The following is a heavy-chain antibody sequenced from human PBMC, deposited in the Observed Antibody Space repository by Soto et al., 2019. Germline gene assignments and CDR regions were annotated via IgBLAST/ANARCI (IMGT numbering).Heavy chain of an antibody. CDR2: ISAYNGNT. CDR1: GYGLSVDG. Sequence: ALLKGDWKSAGYGLSVDGGGWRRMETRQGLEWMGWISAYNGNTNYAQKLQGRVTMTTDTSTSTAYMELRSLRSDDTAVYYCARAPGMGPYGDYLYDDYWGRGTLVTVSS. D-gene: IGHD4-17*01. J-gene: IGHJ4*02. V-gene: IGHV1-18*01. CDR3: ARAPGMGPYGDYLYDDY.